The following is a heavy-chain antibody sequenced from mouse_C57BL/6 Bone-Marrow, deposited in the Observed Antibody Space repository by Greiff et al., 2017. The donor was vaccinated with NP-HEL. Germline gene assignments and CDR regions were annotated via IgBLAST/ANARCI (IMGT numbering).Heavy chain of an antibody. D-gene: IGHD1-1*01. CDR3: ARRTVVATPHVDY. V-gene: IGHV1-55*01. CDR2: IYPGSGST. J-gene: IGHJ2*01. Sequence: VQLQQPGAELVKPGASVKMSCKASGYTFTSYWITWVKQRPGQGLEWIGDIYPGSGSTNYNEKFKSKATLTVDTSSSTAYMQLSSLTSEDSAVYYCARRTVVATPHVDYWGQGTTLTVSS. CDR1: GYTFTSYW.